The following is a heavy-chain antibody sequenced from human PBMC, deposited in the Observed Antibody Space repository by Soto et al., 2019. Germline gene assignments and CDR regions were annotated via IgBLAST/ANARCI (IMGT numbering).Heavy chain of an antibody. CDR1: GGSISSGGYY. CDR2: INYSGST. J-gene: IGHJ5*02. Sequence: TLSLTCTVSGGSISSGGYYWSWIRQHPGKGLEWIGYINYSGSTYYNPSLKSRVTISVDTSKNQFSLKPSSVTAADTAVYYCARGLWSWFDPWGQGTLVTVAS. CDR3: ARGLWSWFDP. V-gene: IGHV4-31*03. D-gene: IGHD2-21*01.